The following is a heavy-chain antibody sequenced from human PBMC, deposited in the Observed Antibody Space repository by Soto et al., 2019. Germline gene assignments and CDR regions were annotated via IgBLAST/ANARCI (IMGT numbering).Heavy chain of an antibody. D-gene: IGHD6-13*01. J-gene: IGHJ4*02. CDR2: IDPSDSYT. V-gene: IGHV5-10-1*01. Sequence: PGESLKISCKGSVYSFTSYWISWVRQMPGKGLEWMGRIDPSDSYTNYSPSFQGHVTISADKSISTAYLQWSSLKASDTAMYYCASTIIAAAGTSDYWGQGTLVTVSS. CDR1: VYSFTSYW. CDR3: ASTIIAAAGTSDY.